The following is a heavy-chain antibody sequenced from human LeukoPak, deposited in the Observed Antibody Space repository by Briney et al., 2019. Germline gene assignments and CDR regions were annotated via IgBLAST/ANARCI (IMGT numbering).Heavy chain of an antibody. CDR1: GGSISSYY. J-gene: IGHJ5*02. CDR2: IYYSGST. D-gene: IGHD5-18*01. V-gene: IGHV4-59*01. CDR3: ARGYSYGFS. Sequence: PSETLSLTCTVSGGSISSYYWSWIRQPPGKGLEWIGYIYYSGSTNYNPSLKSRVTISVNTSKNQLSLKVSSVTAADTAVYYCARGYSYGFSWGQGTLVTVSS.